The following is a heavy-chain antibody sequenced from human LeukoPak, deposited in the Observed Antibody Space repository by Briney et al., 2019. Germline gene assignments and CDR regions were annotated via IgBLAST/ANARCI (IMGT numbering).Heavy chain of an antibody. D-gene: IGHD5-24*01. V-gene: IGHV4-39*01. CDR2: IYYSGST. CDR1: GGSISSSSYY. J-gene: IGHJ4*02. CDR3: ARRDGYNPFDY. Sequence: KPSETLSLTCTVSGGSISSSSYYWGWIRQPPGKGLEWIGSIYYSGSTYYNPSLRSRVTISVDTSKNQFSLKLSSVTAADTAVYYCARRDGYNPFDYWGQGTLVTVSS.